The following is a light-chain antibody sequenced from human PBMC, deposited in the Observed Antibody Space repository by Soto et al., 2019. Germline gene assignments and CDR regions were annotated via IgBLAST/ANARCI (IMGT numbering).Light chain of an antibody. V-gene: IGLV2-8*01. J-gene: IGLJ2*01. CDR2: VVS. Sequence: QSALTQPPSASGSPGQSVTISCTGTSSDVGAYNYVSWYQQHPGKAPKLMIYVVSQRPSGVPDRFSGSKSGNTASLTVSGLLAEDEADYYCSSYAGSNIVLFGGGTKVTVL. CDR3: SSYAGSNIVL. CDR1: SSDVGAYNY.